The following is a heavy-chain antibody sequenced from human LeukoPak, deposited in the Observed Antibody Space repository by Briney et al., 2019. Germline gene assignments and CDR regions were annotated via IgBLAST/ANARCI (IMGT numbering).Heavy chain of an antibody. J-gene: IGHJ3*02. CDR1: GYTFTGHY. D-gene: IGHD2-15*01. Sequence: GASVKVSCKASGYTFTGHYMHWVRQAPGQGPEWMGWINPNSGDTNYAQKFQGSVTMTRDTSVSTAYMELSSLRSDDTAVYYCARRCSGGTCSGAFDIWGQGTMVTVSS. V-gene: IGHV1-2*02. CDR2: INPNSGDT. CDR3: ARRCSGGTCSGAFDI.